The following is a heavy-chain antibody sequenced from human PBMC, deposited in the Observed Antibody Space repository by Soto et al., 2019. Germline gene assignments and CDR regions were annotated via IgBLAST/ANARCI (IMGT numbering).Heavy chain of an antibody. V-gene: IGHV1-24*01. D-gene: IGHD6-19*01. CDR3: ARDGRSSYSSGWYYFDY. CDR2: FDPEDGET. Sequence: ASVKVSCKVSGYTLTELSMHWVRQAPGKGPEWMGGFDPEDGETIYAQKFQGRVTMTRDTSTSTVYMELSSLRSEDTAVYYCARDGRSSYSSGWYYFDYWGQGTLVTVSS. CDR1: GYTLTELS. J-gene: IGHJ4*02.